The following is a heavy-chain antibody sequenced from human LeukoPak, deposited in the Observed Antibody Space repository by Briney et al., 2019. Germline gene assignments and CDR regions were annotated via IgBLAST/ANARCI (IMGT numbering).Heavy chain of an antibody. Sequence: PGGSLRLSCAASGFTFSDYYMSWIRQAPGKGLEWVSYISSSGSTIYYADSVKGRFTISRDNAKNSLYLQMNSLRAEDTAVYYCARGVWNAHTHDAFDIWGQGTMVTVSS. D-gene: IGHD1-1*01. CDR1: GFTFSDYY. J-gene: IGHJ3*02. CDR3: ARGVWNAHTHDAFDI. CDR2: ISSSGSTI. V-gene: IGHV3-11*01.